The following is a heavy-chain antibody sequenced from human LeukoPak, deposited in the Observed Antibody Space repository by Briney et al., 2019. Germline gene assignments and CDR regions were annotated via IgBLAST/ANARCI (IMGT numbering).Heavy chain of an antibody. V-gene: IGHV4-61*01. CDR2: IYYSGST. Sequence: SETLSLTCTVSGYSISSGYYWGWIRQPPGKGLEWIGYIYYSGSTNYNPSLKSRVTISVDTSKNQFSLKLSSVTAADTAVYYCARWTARTPRNDAFDIWGQGTMVTVSS. D-gene: IGHD6-6*01. CDR3: ARWTARTPRNDAFDI. J-gene: IGHJ3*02. CDR1: GYSISSGYY.